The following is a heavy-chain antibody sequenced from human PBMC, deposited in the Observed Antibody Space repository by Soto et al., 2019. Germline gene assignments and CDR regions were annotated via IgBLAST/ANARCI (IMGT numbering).Heavy chain of an antibody. V-gene: IGHV4-31*02. Sequence: QVRLQEWGPGLVKPSQTLSLKCSVSGGSITTGGRYWSWIRQLPGKGLEWIGDIYYSGNTYYNASRKSRVTKAVEAAKNQFSLELSSATAADTAVYYCAQALVFTGGDGFDIWGQGRLVTVSS. J-gene: IGHJ3*02. D-gene: IGHD1-1*01. CDR3: AQALVFTGGDGFDI. CDR1: GGSITTGGRY. CDR2: IYYSGNT.